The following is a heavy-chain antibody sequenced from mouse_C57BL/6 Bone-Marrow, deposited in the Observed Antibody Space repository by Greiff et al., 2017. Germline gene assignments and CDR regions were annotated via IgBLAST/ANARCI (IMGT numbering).Heavy chain of an antibody. Sequence: EVQLQQSGAELVRPGASVKLSCTASGFNIKDDSMHWVKQRPEQGLEWIGWIDPENGDTEYASKFQGKATITADTSSNTVYLQLSSLTSEDTAVYDGTTPRGSSLCFAYWGQGTLVTVSA. V-gene: IGHV14-4*01. CDR2: IDPENGDT. CDR1: GFNIKDDS. CDR3: TTPRGSSLCFAY. D-gene: IGHD1-1*01. J-gene: IGHJ3*01.